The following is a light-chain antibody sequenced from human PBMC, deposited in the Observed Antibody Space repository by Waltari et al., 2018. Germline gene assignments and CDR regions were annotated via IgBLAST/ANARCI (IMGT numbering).Light chain of an antibody. CDR3: QRSYSSPYS. V-gene: IGKV1-39*01. CDR2: AAS. CDR1: KSISTY. Sequence: DIQMTQSPSSLSASVGDRVTITCRASKSISTYLNWYQQKPGEAPKLLIYAASSLQRGVPSRFSGSGSGTDFTLTISRLQPEDFATYYCQRSYSSPYSFGQGTRLDIK. J-gene: IGKJ2*03.